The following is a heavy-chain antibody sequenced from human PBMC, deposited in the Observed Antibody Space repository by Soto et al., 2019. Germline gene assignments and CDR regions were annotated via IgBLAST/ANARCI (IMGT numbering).Heavy chain of an antibody. CDR3: ARDFEKSAIGP. V-gene: IGHV4-34*09. J-gene: IGHJ5*02. CDR1: GGSFSAYY. CDR2: IIHSEST. Sequence: SETLSLTCAVYGGSFSAYYWSWVRQPPGKGLEWIGEIIHSESTKYNPSLRSRLTISSDRAKNQFSLKLSSVTAADTAFYYCARDFEKSAIGPWGQGTLVTVSS. D-gene: IGHD3-9*01.